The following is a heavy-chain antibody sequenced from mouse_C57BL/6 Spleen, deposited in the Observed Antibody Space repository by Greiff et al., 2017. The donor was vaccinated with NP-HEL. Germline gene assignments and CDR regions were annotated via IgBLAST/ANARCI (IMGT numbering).Heavy chain of an antibody. CDR3: ARSGYYGSRYFDY. V-gene: IGHV1-81*01. CDR2: IYPRSGNT. Sequence: QVQLQQSGAELARPGASVKLSCKASGYTFTSYGISWVKQRTGQGLEWIGEIYPRSGNTYYNEKFKGKATLTADKSSSTAYMELLSLTSEDSAVYFCARSGYYGSRYFDYWGQGTTLTVSS. J-gene: IGHJ2*01. CDR1: GYTFTSYG. D-gene: IGHD1-1*01.